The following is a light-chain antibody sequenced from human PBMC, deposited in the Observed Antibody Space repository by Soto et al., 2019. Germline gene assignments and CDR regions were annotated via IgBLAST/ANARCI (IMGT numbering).Light chain of an antibody. V-gene: IGKV3-20*01. CDR1: LSVHHF. Sequence: EIVLTQSPGTLSLSPGEGATMSXRASLSVHHFLAWYQQRRGXAPRXXXHGXSNRATGIPDRLSGSGSGTDFTLTISRLEPEDFAVYYCQQYGGSTRTFGQGTKVDIK. J-gene: IGKJ1*01. CDR3: QQYGGSTRT. CDR2: GXS.